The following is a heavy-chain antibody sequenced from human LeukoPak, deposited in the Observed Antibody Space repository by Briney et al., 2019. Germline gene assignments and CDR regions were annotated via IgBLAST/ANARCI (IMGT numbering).Heavy chain of an antibody. CDR3: AKERTVTTGTYDAFDI. CDR1: GFTFGFHG. J-gene: IGHJ3*02. Sequence: GGSLRLSCAASGFTFGFHGMHWVRQAPGKGLEWVAVIWYDGSDKYYADSVKGRFTISRDNSKSTLYLQMNSLRAEDTAVYYCAKERTVTTGTYDAFDIWGQGTMVTVSP. V-gene: IGHV3-33*06. D-gene: IGHD4-17*01. CDR2: IWYDGSDK.